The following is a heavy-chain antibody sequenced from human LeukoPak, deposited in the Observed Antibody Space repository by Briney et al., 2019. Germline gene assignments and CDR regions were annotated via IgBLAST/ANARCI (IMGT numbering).Heavy chain of an antibody. CDR1: EFTFSSYS. J-gene: IGHJ4*02. CDR3: ARDLRSGYDFVDY. D-gene: IGHD5-12*01. CDR2: LSSSSGTI. V-gene: IGHV3-48*02. Sequence: GGSLRLSCAASEFTFSSYSMNWVRQAPGKGLEWVSYLSSSSGTIYYADSVKGRFTISRDNAKNSLYLQMNSLRDEDTAVYYCARDLRSGYDFVDYWGQGTLVTVSS.